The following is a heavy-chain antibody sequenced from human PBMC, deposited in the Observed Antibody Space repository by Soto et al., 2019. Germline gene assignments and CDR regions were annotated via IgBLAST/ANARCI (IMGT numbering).Heavy chain of an antibody. V-gene: IGHV1-3*01. CDR2: IDPGSGKA. Sequence: QVPLVQSGAEVKKPGASVRVSCKPSGYTLTNYAIQWVRQAAGQRLEWLGWIDPGSGKATYSQKFQGRIIITRENSASTFYMDLSSLTSEDTAVYFCTRDLNGGNPFDYWGQGALVTVSS. CDR3: TRDLNGGNPFDY. J-gene: IGHJ4*02. CDR1: GYTLTNYA. D-gene: IGHD2-8*01.